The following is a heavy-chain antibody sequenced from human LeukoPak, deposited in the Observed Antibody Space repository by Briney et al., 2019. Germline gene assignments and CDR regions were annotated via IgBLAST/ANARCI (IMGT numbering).Heavy chain of an antibody. J-gene: IGHJ5*02. D-gene: IGHD6-13*01. CDR3: ARDQVSSWQYNWFDP. CDR1: GFTFSSYA. V-gene: IGHV3-23*01. Sequence: GGSLRLSCAASGFTFSSYAMSWVRQAPGKGLEWVSAISGSGGATYYADSVKGRFTISRDNSKNTLYLQMNSLRAEDTAVYYCARDQVSSWQYNWFDPWGQGTLVTVSS. CDR2: ISGSGGAT.